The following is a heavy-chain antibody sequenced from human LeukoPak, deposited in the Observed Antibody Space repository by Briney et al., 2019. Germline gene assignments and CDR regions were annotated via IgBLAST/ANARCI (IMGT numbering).Heavy chain of an antibody. CDR1: GGSFSGYY. V-gene: IGHV4-34*01. CDR3: ARGTLGDWNYAMDV. J-gene: IGHJ6*04. CDR2: INHSGST. Sequence: PSETLSLTCAVYGGSFSGYYWSWIRQPPGKGLEWIGEINHSGSTNYNPSLKSRVTISVDTSKNQFSLQLNSVTPEDTAVYYCARGTLGDWNYAMDVWGKGTTVTVSS. D-gene: IGHD3-16*01.